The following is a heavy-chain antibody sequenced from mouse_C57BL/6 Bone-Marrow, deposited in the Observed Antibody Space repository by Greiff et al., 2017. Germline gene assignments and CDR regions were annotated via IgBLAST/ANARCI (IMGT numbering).Heavy chain of an antibody. Sequence: DVHLVESGGGLVKPGGSLKLSCAASGFTFSDYGMHWVRQAPEKGLEWVAYISSGSSTIYYADTVKGRFTISRDNAKNTLFLQMTSLRSEDTAMYYCARGSNFDAVDYWGQGTSVSVSS. V-gene: IGHV5-17*01. D-gene: IGHD4-1*01. CDR2: ISSGSSTI. CDR1: GFTFSDYG. J-gene: IGHJ4*01. CDR3: ARGSNFDAVDY.